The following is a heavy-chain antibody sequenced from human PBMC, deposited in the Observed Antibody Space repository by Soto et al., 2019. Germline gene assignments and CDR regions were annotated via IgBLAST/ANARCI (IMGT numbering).Heavy chain of an antibody. V-gene: IGHV3-21*01. CDR1: GFTFSSYS. CDR2: ISSSSSYI. J-gene: IGHJ5*02. Sequence: EVQLVESGGGLVKPGGSLRLSCAASGFTFSSYSMNWVRQAPGKGLEWVSSISSSSSYIYYADSVKGRFTISRDNAKNSLYLQMNSLRAEDTAVCYCARDPGVRGGGWFDPWGQGTLVTVSS. D-gene: IGHD3-10*01. CDR3: ARDPGVRGGGWFDP.